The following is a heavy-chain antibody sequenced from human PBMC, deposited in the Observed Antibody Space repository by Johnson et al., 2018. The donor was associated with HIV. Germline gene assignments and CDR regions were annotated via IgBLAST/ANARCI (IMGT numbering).Heavy chain of an antibody. CDR2: ISGSGGST. CDR1: GFTFSSYA. CDR3: AKSGGGPYAFDI. Sequence: VQLVESGGGLVQPGGSLRLSCAASGFTFSSYAMSWVRQAPGKGLEWVSAISGSGGSTYYADSVKGRFTISRNNSKNTLYLQMNSLSAEDTAVYYCAKSGGGPYAFDIWGQGTMVTVSS. D-gene: IGHD3-10*01. V-gene: IGHV3-23*04. J-gene: IGHJ3*02.